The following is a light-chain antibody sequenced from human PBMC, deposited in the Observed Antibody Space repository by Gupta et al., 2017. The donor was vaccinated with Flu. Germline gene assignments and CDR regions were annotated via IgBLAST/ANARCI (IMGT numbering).Light chain of an antibody. CDR2: RDS. V-gene: IGLV3-9*01. CDR3: QVWDSSTHVV. Sequence: GRNNIGSKNVHWYQREPGQAPVLVIYRDSNRPSWIPERFSGSNSGNTATLTISRAQAGDEADYYCQVWDSSTHVVFGGGTKLTVL. CDR1: NIGSKN. J-gene: IGLJ2*01.